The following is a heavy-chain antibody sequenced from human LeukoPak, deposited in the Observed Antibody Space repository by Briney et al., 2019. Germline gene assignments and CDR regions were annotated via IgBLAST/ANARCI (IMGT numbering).Heavy chain of an antibody. Sequence: SETLSITCTISGGSISSSGLYWSWIRQHPGKGLEWIGYIYYSGSTYYNPSLKSRVTISVDTSKNQFSLKLSSVTAADTAVYYCARAGDTQFDYWGQGTLVTVSS. D-gene: IGHD7-27*01. V-gene: IGHV4-31*03. J-gene: IGHJ4*02. CDR1: GGSISSSGLY. CDR3: ARAGDTQFDY. CDR2: IYYSGST.